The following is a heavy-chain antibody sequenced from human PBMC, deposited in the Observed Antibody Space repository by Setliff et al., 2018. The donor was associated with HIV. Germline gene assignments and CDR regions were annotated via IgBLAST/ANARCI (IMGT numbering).Heavy chain of an antibody. CDR3: ARGLGGGFSLDAFDI. D-gene: IGHD2-15*01. Sequence: PSETLSLTCTVSGSSVSSFYWSWIRQPAEKGLEWIGRIYTRGSTNSNPSLKGRVTMSVDTSKNHFSLKLSSVTAADTAIYYCARGLGGGFSLDAFDIWGRGTMVTVSS. V-gene: IGHV4-4*07. CDR1: GSSVSSFY. CDR2: IYTRGST. J-gene: IGHJ3*02.